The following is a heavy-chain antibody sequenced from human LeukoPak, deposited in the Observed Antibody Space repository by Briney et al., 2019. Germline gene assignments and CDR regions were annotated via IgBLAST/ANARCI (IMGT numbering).Heavy chain of an antibody. Sequence: GGSLRLSCAASGFTFSDYYMSWIRQAPGKGLEWVSYIPNTSSYTSYADSVRGRFTISRDNAKNSLYLQVSSLRAEDTAVYYCARGGGSCSPTSCFNNYFDYWGHGTLVTVSS. D-gene: IGHD2-2*01. CDR2: IPNTSSYT. V-gene: IGHV3-11*06. CDR1: GFTFSDYY. J-gene: IGHJ4*01. CDR3: ARGGGSCSPTSCFNNYFDY.